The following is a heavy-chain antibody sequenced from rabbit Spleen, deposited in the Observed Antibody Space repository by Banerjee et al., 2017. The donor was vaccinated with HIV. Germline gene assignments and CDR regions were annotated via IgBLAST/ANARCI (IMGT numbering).Heavy chain of an antibody. CDR2: IYVGDGST. D-gene: IGHD1-1*01. CDR1: GFSFSSSDY. V-gene: IGHV1S40*01. CDR3: ARDLPDAIGWNFNL. Sequence: QSLEESGGDLVKPGASLTLTCTASGFSFSSSDYMCWVRQAPGKGPEWIACIYVGDGSTYYASWARGRFTISKTSSTTVTLQMTSLTAADTATYFCARDLPDAIGWNFNLWGQGTLVTVS. J-gene: IGHJ4*01.